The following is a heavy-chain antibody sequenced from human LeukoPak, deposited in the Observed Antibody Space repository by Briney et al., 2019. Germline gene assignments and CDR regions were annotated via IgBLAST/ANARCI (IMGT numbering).Heavy chain of an antibody. Sequence: ASVKVSCKASNYTFTSYGISWVRQAPGQGLEWMAWINAYNGDTNYAQKLQGRVTLTTDTSTSTAYMELRSLRSDDTAVYYRARDGSGVWFDYWGQGTLVTVSS. CDR1: NYTFTSYG. CDR3: ARDGSGVWFDY. CDR2: INAYNGDT. J-gene: IGHJ4*02. V-gene: IGHV1-18*01. D-gene: IGHD3-10*01.